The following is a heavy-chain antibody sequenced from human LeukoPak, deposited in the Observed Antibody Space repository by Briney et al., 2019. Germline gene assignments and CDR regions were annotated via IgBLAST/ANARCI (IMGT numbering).Heavy chain of an antibody. J-gene: IGHJ4*02. CDR2: INPSGGST. CDR3: ARDPGGKTYDFWSGYYLPSH. Sequence: GASVKVSCKASGYTFTSYYMHWVRQAPGQGLEWMGIINPSGGSTSYAQKFQGRVTMTRDMSTSTVYMELGSLRSEDTAVYYCARDPGGKTYDFWSGYYLPSHWGQGTLVTVSS. V-gene: IGHV1-46*01. D-gene: IGHD3-3*01. CDR1: GYTFTSYY.